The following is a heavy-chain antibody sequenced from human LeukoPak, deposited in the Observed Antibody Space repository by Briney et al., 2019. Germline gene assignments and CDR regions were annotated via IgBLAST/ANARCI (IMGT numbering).Heavy chain of an antibody. CDR3: VDDSSGYGTDY. V-gene: IGHV3-48*03. D-gene: IGHD3-22*01. CDR1: GFTFGSSE. Sequence: PPGGSLRLSCAASGFTFGSSEMNWVRQAPGKGLEWISFISDSGSTIYYADSVKGRFTISRDNAKNTLYLQMNSLRAEDTAVYYCVDDSSGYGTDYWGQGTLVTVSS. J-gene: IGHJ4*02. CDR2: ISDSGSTI.